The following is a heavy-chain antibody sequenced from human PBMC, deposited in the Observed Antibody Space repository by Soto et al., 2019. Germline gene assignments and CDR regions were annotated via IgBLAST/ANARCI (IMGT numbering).Heavy chain of an antibody. D-gene: IGHD1-26*01. CDR1: GYAFTTSA. J-gene: IGHJ5*02. CDR3: ARASGRSKLLPFYFDP. V-gene: IGHV1-3*01. CDR2: TNPATGDT. Sequence: QVHLVQSGAEVQKPGASVRISCQASGYAFTTSAIHWVRQAPGQSLEWMGWTNPATGDTKYSQNVRGRVTFALDTSATTAYMDLRSLASHDTAVYYCARASGRSKLLPFYFDPWGQGTQVTVSS.